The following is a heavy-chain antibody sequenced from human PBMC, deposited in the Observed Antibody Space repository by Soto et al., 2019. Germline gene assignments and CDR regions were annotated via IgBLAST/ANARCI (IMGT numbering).Heavy chain of an antibody. CDR2: INQDGGGT. CDR3: ARYFRGSGRYFFDY. Sequence: GSLRLSCVASGFTFISSFMGWVRQAPGKGLEWVANINQDGGGTYYVDSVEGRFTISRDNAKDSLYLQMNSLRGEDTAVYYCARYFRGSGRYFFDYWGQGTLVTVSS. J-gene: IGHJ4*02. D-gene: IGHD6-19*01. V-gene: IGHV3-7*03. CDR1: GFTFISSF.